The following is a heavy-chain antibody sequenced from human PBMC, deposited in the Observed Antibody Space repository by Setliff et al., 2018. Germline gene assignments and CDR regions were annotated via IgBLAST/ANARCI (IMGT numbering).Heavy chain of an antibody. J-gene: IGHJ4*02. V-gene: IGHV4-39*01. CDR2: RYYSENT. CDR1: GDSISSGTYY. D-gene: IGHD2-21*02. Sequence: SETLSLTCTVSGDSISSGTYYWGWIRQPPGKGLERIGSRYYSENTYYNPSLKTRVTISVDTSKNQFSLKLSSVAAADTAVYYCARGFDVCGGGACYTDGPYYFDYWGLGTLVTVSS. CDR3: ARGFDVCGGGACYTDGPYYFDY.